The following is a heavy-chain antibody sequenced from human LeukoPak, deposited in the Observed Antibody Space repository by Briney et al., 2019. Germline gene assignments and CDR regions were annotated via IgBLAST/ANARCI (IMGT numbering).Heavy chain of an antibody. CDR1: GGTFSSYA. CDR3: ARPSSMVTGGYYYYGMDV. J-gene: IGHJ6*02. V-gene: IGHV1-69*04. CDR2: IIPILGIA. D-gene: IGHD5-18*01. Sequence: GASVKVSCKASGGTFSSYAISWVRQAPGQGLEWMGRIIPILGIANYAQKFQGRVTITADKSTSTAYMELSSLRSEDTAVYYCARPSSMVTGGYYYYGMDVWGQGTTVTVSS.